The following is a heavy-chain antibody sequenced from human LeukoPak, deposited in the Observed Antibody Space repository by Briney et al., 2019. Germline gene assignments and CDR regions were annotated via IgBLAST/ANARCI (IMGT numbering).Heavy chain of an antibody. Sequence: SETLSLTCTVSGGSISSGDYYWSWIRLPPGKGLEWIGYIYYSGSTYYNPSLKSRVTISVDTSKNQFSLKLSSVTAADTAVYYCARGPLGYCSSTSCQGAFDIWGQGTMVTVSS. V-gene: IGHV4-30-4*01. CDR1: GGSISSGDYY. D-gene: IGHD2-2*01. J-gene: IGHJ3*02. CDR2: IYYSGST. CDR3: ARGPLGYCSSTSCQGAFDI.